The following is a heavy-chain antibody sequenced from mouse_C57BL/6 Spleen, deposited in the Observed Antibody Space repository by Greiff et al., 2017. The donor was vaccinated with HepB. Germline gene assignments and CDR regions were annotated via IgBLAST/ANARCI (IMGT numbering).Heavy chain of an antibody. Sequence: QVQLKQPGAELVKPGASVKLSCKASGYTFTSYWMHWVKQRPGQGLEWIGMIHPNSGSTNYNEKFKSKATLTVDKSSSTAYMQLSSLTSEDSAVYYCARKDHYYGSSYDYAMDYWGQGTSVTVSS. V-gene: IGHV1-64*01. CDR1: GYTFTSYW. J-gene: IGHJ4*01. CDR2: IHPNSGST. CDR3: ARKDHYYGSSYDYAMDY. D-gene: IGHD1-1*01.